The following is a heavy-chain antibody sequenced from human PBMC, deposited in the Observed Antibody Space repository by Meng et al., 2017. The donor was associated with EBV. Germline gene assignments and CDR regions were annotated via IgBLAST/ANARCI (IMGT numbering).Heavy chain of an antibody. CDR3: ASESGRGYTPDY. J-gene: IGHJ4*02. Sequence: VQLGPSAAEVKKPGSSVKVSCKTSGGPFRYYAISWVRQAPGQGLEWLGGFLPRLGAPNYAQKFHGRVKITADESTSTHYMDLSSLRSEDTAIYYCASESGRGYTPDYWGQGTLVTVSS. V-gene: IGHV1-69*01. CDR2: FLPRLGAP. D-gene: IGHD3-10*01. CDR1: GGPFRYYA.